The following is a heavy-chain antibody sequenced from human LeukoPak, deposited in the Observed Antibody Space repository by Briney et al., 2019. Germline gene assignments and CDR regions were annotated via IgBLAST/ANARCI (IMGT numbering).Heavy chain of an antibody. CDR2: ISYDGTDK. V-gene: IGHV3-30*18. CDR1: GFIFDSYG. CDR3: AKDFVDYDSSGYLGY. J-gene: IGHJ4*02. Sequence: GGSLRLSCAASGFIFDSYGMHWVRQAPGKGLKWVAVISYDGTDKYYTDSVKGRFIISRDNSKNRLYLQMNSLRVEDTAVYYCAKDFVDYDSSGYLGYWGQGTLVTVSS. D-gene: IGHD3-22*01.